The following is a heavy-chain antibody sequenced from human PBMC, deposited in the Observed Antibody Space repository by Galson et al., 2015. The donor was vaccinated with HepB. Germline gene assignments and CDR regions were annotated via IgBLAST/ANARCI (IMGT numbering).Heavy chain of an antibody. CDR1: GFTFSSYG. D-gene: IGHD6-13*01. V-gene: IGHV3-33*01. CDR3: ARDRGYSREGDAFDI. CDR2: IWYDGSNK. J-gene: IGHJ3*02. Sequence: SLRLSCAASGFTFSSYGMHWVRQAPGKGLEWVAVIWYDGSNKYYADSVKGRFTISRDNSKNTLYLQMNSLRAEDTAVYYCARDRGYSREGDAFDIWGQGTMVTVSS.